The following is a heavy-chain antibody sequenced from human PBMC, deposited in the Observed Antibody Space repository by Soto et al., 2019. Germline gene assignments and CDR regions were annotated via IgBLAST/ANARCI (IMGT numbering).Heavy chain of an antibody. D-gene: IGHD3-10*01. CDR1: GGSISSGDYY. CDR2: IYYSGST. J-gene: IGHJ4*02. CDR3: ARGPYYYGSGSYAYFDY. V-gene: IGHV4-30-4*01. Sequence: PSETLSLTCTVSGGSISSGDYYWSWIRQPPGKGLEWIGYIYYSGSTYYNPSLKSRVTISVDTSKNQFSLKLSSVTAADTAVYYCARGPYYYGSGSYAYFDYWGQGTLVTLSP.